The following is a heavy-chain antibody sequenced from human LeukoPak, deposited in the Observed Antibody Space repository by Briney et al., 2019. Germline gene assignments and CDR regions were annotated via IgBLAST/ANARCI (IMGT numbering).Heavy chain of an antibody. CDR3: AKRFDYYDSSGLDY. CDR2: ISSSSSYI. CDR1: GFTFSSYS. J-gene: IGHJ4*02. Sequence: GGSLRLSCAASGFTFSSYSMNWVRQAPGKGLEWVSSISSSSSYIYYADSVKGRFTISRDNAKNSLYLQMNSLRAEDTAVYYCAKRFDYYDSSGLDYWGQGTLVTVSS. V-gene: IGHV3-21*01. D-gene: IGHD3-22*01.